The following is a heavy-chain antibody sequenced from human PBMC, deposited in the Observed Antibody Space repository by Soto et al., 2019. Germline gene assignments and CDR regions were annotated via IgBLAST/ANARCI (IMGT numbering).Heavy chain of an antibody. CDR2: IYYSGST. Sequence: SETLSLTCTVSGGSISSSSYCWGWIRQPPGKGLEWIGSIYYSGSTYYNPSLKSRVTISVDTSKNQFSLKLSSVTAADTAVYYCARSVYYDYIWGSYRGVESDYWGQGTLVTVSS. CDR1: GGSISSSSYC. CDR3: ARSVYYDYIWGSYRGVESDY. V-gene: IGHV4-39*01. J-gene: IGHJ4*02. D-gene: IGHD3-16*02.